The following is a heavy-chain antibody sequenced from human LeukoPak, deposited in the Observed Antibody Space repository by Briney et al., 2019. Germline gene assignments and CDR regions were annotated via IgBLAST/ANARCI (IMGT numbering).Heavy chain of an antibody. CDR2: INHSGST. Sequence: SETLSLTCAVYGGSFSGYQWSWIRQSPGKGLEWIGEINHSGSTNYNPSLKSRVTISVDTSKNQFSLKLSSVTAADTAVYYCARVAPAAIEYWFDPWGQGTLVTVSS. CDR3: ARVAPAAIEYWFDP. J-gene: IGHJ5*02. V-gene: IGHV4-34*01. D-gene: IGHD2-2*02. CDR1: GGSFSGYQ.